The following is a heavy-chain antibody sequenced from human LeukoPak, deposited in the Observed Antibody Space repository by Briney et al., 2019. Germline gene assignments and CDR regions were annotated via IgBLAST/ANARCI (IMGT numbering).Heavy chain of an antibody. CDR2: ISGSGGST. Sequence: GGSLRLSCAASGFTVSSNYMSWVRQAPGKGLEWVSAISGSGGSTYYADSVKGRFTISRDNSRNTLYLQMNSLRAEDTAVYYCAKDLTFGGVIVGLSDYWGQGTLVTVSS. V-gene: IGHV3-23*01. CDR3: AKDLTFGGVIVGLSDY. J-gene: IGHJ4*02. D-gene: IGHD3-16*02. CDR1: GFTVSSNY.